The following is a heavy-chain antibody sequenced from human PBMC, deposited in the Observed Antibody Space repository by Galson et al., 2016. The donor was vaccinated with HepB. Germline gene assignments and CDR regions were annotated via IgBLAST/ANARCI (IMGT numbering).Heavy chain of an antibody. CDR2: NSRENNRK. J-gene: IGHJ4*02. D-gene: IGHD3-9*01. V-gene: IGHV3-48*01. Sequence: SLRLSCAASGFTFSDYARNWVRQAPGKGLEWISQNSRENNRKDYGDSVKGRFTVSRDNGKNSLYLQMNSLRVEDTAVYYCVRDKDWAFDYWGQGLLVTVSS. CDR1: GFTFSDYA. CDR3: VRDKDWAFDY.